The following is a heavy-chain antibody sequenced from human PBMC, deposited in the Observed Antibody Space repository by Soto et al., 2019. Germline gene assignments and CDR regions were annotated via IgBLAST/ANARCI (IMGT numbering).Heavy chain of an antibody. CDR2: ISGSGASA. CDR1: EFSFGGYA. D-gene: IGHD5-18*01. J-gene: IGHJ4*02. Sequence: EVQLLESGGGLVQPGGSLRLSCAASEFSFGGYAMSWVRQAPGKGLEWVSSISGSGASAFYAASVRGRFTISRDNTGNTVSLQMNSLRAEDTALYYCAKESRGYTTYYFDYWGQGTRITVSS. V-gene: IGHV3-23*01. CDR3: AKESRGYTTYYFDY.